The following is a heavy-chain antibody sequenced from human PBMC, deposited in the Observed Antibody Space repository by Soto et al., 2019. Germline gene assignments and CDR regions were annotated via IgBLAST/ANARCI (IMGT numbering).Heavy chain of an antibody. J-gene: IGHJ6*02. CDR3: ARDKSPGIAATYCLDG. CDR1: GFTFSNYA. CDR2: INSDGSST. D-gene: IGHD6-13*01. V-gene: IGHV3-74*01. Sequence: PGGSLRLSCAASGFTFSNYAMTWVRQGPGKGLVWVSRINSDGSSTSYADSVKGRFTISRDNAKNTLYLQMNSLRAEDTAVYYCARDKSPGIAATYCLDGWGQGITVTVSS.